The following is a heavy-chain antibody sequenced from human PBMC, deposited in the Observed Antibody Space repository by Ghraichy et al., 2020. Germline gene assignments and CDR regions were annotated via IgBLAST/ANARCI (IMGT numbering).Heavy chain of an antibody. CDR2: ISSSSSYI. D-gene: IGHD4-17*01. CDR3: ARQHANTVTTSYFDY. CDR1: GFTFSTFS. Sequence: GGSLRLSCAASGFTFSTFSMNWVRQAPGKGLEWVSSISSSSSYIYYADSVKGRFTISRDNAKNSLYLQMNSLRAEDTAVYYCARQHANTVTTSYFDYWGQGTLVTVSS. J-gene: IGHJ4*02. V-gene: IGHV3-21*01.